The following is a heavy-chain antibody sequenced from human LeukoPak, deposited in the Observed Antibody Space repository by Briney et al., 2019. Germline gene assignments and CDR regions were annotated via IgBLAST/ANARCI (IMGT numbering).Heavy chain of an antibody. J-gene: IGHJ4*02. V-gene: IGHV3-33*08. CDR1: GFTFSSYA. Sequence: GGSLRLSCAAPGFTFSSYAMSWVRQAPGKGLGWVSVIWYDGSNKYYADSVKGRFTISRDNSKNTLYLQMNSLRAEDTAVYYCARGAPRAGIVVVPAAILNWGQGTLVTVSS. CDR3: ARGAPRAGIVVVPAAILN. CDR2: IWYDGSNK. D-gene: IGHD2-2*01.